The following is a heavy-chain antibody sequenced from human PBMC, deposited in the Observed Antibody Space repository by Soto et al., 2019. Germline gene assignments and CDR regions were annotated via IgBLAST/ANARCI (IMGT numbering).Heavy chain of an antibody. CDR1: GGTFSSYA. CDR3: ARAQRGDYSSSWYDSNWFDP. V-gene: IGHV1-69*01. CDR2: IIPIFGTA. J-gene: IGHJ5*02. D-gene: IGHD6-13*01. Sequence: QVQLVQSGAEVKKPGSSVKVSCKASGGTFSSYAISWVRQAPGQGLEWMGGIIPIFGTANYAQKFKGRVTITADESTSTAYMELSSLRSEDTAVYYCARAQRGDYSSSWYDSNWFDPWGQGTLVTVSS.